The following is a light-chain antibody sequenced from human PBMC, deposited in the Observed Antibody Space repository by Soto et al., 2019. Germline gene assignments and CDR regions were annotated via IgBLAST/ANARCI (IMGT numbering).Light chain of an antibody. V-gene: IGKV3-11*01. Sequence: EIVLTQSPATLSLSPGERATLSCRASQSVRSYLAWYQQKPGQAPRLLIYDASNRATDIPARFSGSGSGTDFTLTISSLDPEDFAVYYCQQRSAWPQITFGQGTRLEIK. J-gene: IGKJ5*01. CDR2: DAS. CDR3: QQRSAWPQIT. CDR1: QSVRSY.